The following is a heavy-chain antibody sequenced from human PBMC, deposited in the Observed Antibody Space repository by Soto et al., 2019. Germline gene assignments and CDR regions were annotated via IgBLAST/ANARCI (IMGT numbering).Heavy chain of an antibody. J-gene: IGHJ6*02. Sequence: LSLPGTGSVGSIDSQFWTWIRQPPGKGLEWIGYIYYSGSTRYNPSLKSRVIISGDTSKNQLSLRLSSVTTADTAVYYCARGVSQGMDVWGQRTTVTVSS. CDR2: IYYSGST. CDR1: VGSIDSQF. V-gene: IGHV4-59*11. CDR3: ARGVSQGMDV.